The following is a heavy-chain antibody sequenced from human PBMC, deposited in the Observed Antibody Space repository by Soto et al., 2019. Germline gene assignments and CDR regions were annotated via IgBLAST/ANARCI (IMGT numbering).Heavy chain of an antibody. CDR2: INHLETT. D-gene: IGHD1-26*01. V-gene: IGHV4-30-2*01. Sequence: KTSETLSLTCTVSGASITFGGYSWIWIRQTPGKGLEWIGYINHLETTFYNPSFESRLTLSIDRAKNQFSLKLPSMSAADRAVYFCARGGGSDSFDYWGQGILVTVS. J-gene: IGHJ4*02. CDR3: ARGGGSDSFDY. CDR1: GASITFGGYS.